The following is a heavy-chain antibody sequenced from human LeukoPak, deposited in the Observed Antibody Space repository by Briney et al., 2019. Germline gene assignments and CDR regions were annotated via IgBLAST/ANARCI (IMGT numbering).Heavy chain of an antibody. Sequence: GGSLRLSCAASGFTFSSYSMNWVRQAPGKGLEWVSGISGTGDSIYYVDSVQGRYTISRDNSKNMVYLQMNRLRAEDTAVYFCAKDAIVRIAVARSLDYWGQGTRVTVSS. CDR3: AKDAIVRIAVARSLDY. V-gene: IGHV3-23*01. D-gene: IGHD6-19*01. J-gene: IGHJ4*02. CDR2: ISGTGDSI. CDR1: GFTFSSYS.